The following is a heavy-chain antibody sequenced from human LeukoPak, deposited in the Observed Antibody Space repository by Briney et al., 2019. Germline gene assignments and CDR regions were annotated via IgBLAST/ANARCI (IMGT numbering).Heavy chain of an antibody. J-gene: IGHJ4*02. CDR3: AKDPPLLWFGELLSSYFDY. V-gene: IGHV3-23*01. CDR1: GCTFSSYA. Sequence: GGSLRLSCAASGCTFSSYAMSWVRQAPGKGLEWVSAISGSGGSTYYADSVKGRFTISRDNSKNTLYLQMNSLRAEDTAVYYCAKDPPLLWFGELLSSYFDYWGQGTLVTVSS. CDR2: ISGSGGST. D-gene: IGHD3-10*01.